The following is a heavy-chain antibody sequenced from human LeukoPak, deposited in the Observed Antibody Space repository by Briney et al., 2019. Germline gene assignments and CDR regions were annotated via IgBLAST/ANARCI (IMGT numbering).Heavy chain of an antibody. J-gene: IGHJ6*03. CDR3: ARGRSTSWHYYYYYMDV. Sequence: GASVKVSCKASGGTFTSYAISWVRQAPGQGLEWMGGIIPIFGTANYAQKFQGRVTITTDESTSTAYMELSSLRSEDTAVYYCARGRSTSWHYYYYYMDVGGKGTTVTVSS. CDR1: GGTFTSYA. CDR2: IIPIFGTA. V-gene: IGHV1-69*05. D-gene: IGHD2-2*01.